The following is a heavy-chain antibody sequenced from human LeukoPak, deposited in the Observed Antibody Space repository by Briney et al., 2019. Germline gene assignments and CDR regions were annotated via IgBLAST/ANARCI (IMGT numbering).Heavy chain of an antibody. J-gene: IGHJ4*02. CDR3: ARGGDIAARPFDY. Sequence: ASVKVSCKASGYTFTGYYIHWVRQAPGQGLEWMGWINPNSGGTNYAQKFQDRVTMTRDTSISTAYMDLSRLRSDDTAVYYCARGGDIAARPFDYWDQGTLVTVSS. CDR2: INPNSGGT. D-gene: IGHD6-6*01. CDR1: GYTFTGYY. V-gene: IGHV1-2*02.